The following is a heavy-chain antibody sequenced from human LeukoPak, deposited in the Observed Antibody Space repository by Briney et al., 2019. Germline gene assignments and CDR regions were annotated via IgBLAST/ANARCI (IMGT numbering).Heavy chain of an antibody. D-gene: IGHD3-22*01. V-gene: IGHV3-30-3*01. CDR3: ARESTHYYDSSGYFDY. J-gene: IGHJ4*02. CDR1: GFTFSSYA. Sequence: GSLRLSCAASGFTFSSYAMHWVRQAPGKGLEWVAVISYDGSNKYYADSVKGRFTISRDNSKNTLYLQMNSLRAEDTAVYYCARESTHYYDSSGYFDYWGQGTLVTVSS. CDR2: ISYDGSNK.